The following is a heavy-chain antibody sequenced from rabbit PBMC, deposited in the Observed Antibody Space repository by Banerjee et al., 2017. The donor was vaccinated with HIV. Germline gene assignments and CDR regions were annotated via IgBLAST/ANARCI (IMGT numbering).Heavy chain of an antibody. CDR3: ARNYGDARFIRLDL. V-gene: IGHV1S45*01. CDR2: MDAGRSDKT. Sequence: QEQLVESGGGLVQPEGSLTLTCTASGFFFSSSYYMCWVRQAPGKGLEWIGCMDAGRSDKTWYASWVSGRFTISKTSSTTVTLQMTSLTAADTATYFCARNYGDARFIRLDLWGPGTLVTVS. CDR1: GFFFSSSYY. D-gene: IGHD6-1*01. J-gene: IGHJ3*01.